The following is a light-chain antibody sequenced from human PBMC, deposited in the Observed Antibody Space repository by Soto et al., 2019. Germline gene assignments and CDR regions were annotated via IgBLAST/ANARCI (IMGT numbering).Light chain of an antibody. J-gene: IGLJ3*02. CDR2: DVN. CDR1: SSDIGGYNY. Sequence: QSVLTQPRSVSGSPGQSVIISCTGTSSDIGGYNYFSWYQQHAGTAPKLMIYDVNKRPAVVPDRFSGYKSGNTAFLTISGLPAEDDAYYCCTSDAGLTTAVFGGGTKLTVL. CDR3: TSDAGLTTAV. V-gene: IGLV2-11*01.